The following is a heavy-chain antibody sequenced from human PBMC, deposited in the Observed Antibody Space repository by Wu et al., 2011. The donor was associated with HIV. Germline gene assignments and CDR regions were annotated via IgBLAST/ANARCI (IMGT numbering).Heavy chain of an antibody. D-gene: IGHD5-12*01. CDR3: AFGQAATISDYYYMDV. V-gene: IGHV1-2*02. CDR2: IIPNSDGT. Sequence: QVQLVQSGAEVKKPGASVKVSCKASGYTFIGYYLHWVRQAPGQGLEWMGWIIPNSDGTNYAQKFQGRVTMTRDTSISTVYMELRRLRFDDTAVYYCAFGQAATISDYYYMDVWAKGPRSPS. CDR1: GYTFIGYY. J-gene: IGHJ6*03.